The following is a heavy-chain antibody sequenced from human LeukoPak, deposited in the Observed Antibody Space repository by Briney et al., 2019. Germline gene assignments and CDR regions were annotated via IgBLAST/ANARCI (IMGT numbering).Heavy chain of an antibody. J-gene: IGHJ4*02. D-gene: IGHD4-11*01. CDR1: GGSISSSSYY. CDR2: IYYSGST. V-gene: IGHV4-39*07. Sequence: PSETLSLTCTVSGGSISSSSYYWGWIRQPPGKGLEWIGSIYYSGSTYYNPSLKSRVTTSVDTSKNQFSLKLSSVTAADTAVYYCARAIPLTVTSFSPFDYWGQGTLVTVSS. CDR3: ARAIPLTVTSFSPFDY.